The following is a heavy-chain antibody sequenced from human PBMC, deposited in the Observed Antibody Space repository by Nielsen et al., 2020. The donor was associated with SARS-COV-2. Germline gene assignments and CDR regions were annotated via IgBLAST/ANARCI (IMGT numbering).Heavy chain of an antibody. J-gene: IGHJ4*02. Sequence: SETLSLTCAVYGGSFSGYYWSWIRQPPGKGLEWIGEINHSGSTNYNPSLKSRVTISVDTSKNQFSLKLSSVTAADTAVYYCARTLIAVAGTPPADYWGQGTLVTVSS. D-gene: IGHD6-19*01. CDR3: ARTLIAVAGTPPADY. CDR1: GGSFSGYY. V-gene: IGHV4-34*01. CDR2: INHSGST.